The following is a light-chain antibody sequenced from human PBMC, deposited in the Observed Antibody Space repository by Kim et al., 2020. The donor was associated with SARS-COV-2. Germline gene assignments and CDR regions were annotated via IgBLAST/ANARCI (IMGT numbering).Light chain of an antibody. CDR2: DAS. CDR3: QKHDSAPHT. Sequence: CASGGARVTLTCRASQGISTYLAWYQQKPGKVPKVLIYDASILQSGVPSRFSGSGSGTHFTLTISSLQPEDVATYYCQKHDSAPHTFGQGTKLEI. J-gene: IGKJ2*01. CDR1: QGISTY. V-gene: IGKV1-27*01.